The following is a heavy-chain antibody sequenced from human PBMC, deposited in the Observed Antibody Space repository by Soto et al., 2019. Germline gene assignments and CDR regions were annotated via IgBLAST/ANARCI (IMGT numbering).Heavy chain of an antibody. Sequence: SVKVSCKASGGTFSSYAISWVRQAPGQGLEWMGGIIPISDTTNYAQKFQGRVTITADESTSTACMELSSLRSEDTAVYYCARSQGSSTSLEIYYYYYYGMDVWGQGTTVTVSS. CDR2: IIPISDTT. D-gene: IGHD2-2*01. CDR3: ARSQGSSTSLEIYYYYYYGMDV. J-gene: IGHJ6*02. CDR1: GGTFSSYA. V-gene: IGHV1-69*13.